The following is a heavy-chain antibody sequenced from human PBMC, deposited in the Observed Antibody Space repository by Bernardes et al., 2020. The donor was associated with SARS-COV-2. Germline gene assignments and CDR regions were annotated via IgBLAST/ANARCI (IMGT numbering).Heavy chain of an antibody. J-gene: IGHJ4*02. CDR2: ISGSGANI. CDR1: GFIFSRHA. V-gene: IGHV3-23*01. CDR3: AKDQYLGTGRVTIFDF. Sequence: SCAASGFIFSRHAMSWVRQAPGKGLKWVSTISGSGANIFYADSVRGRFTISRDNSKNTLFLHMNSLRAEDTAVYYCAKDQYLGTGRVTIFDFWGQGTLVTASS. D-gene: IGHD2-21*02.